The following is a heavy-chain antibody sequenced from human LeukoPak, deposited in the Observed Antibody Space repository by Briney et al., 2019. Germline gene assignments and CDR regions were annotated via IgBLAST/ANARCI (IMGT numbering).Heavy chain of an antibody. D-gene: IGHD3-22*01. J-gene: IGHJ5*02. CDR2: FHYSGST. CDR1: GGSISSYY. V-gene: IGHV4-59*08. CDR3: ARHSDYYDSSGYYYWFDP. Sequence: SETLSLTCTVSGGSISSYYWNWIRLPPGEGLEWIGYFHYSGSTNYNPSLKSRVTISVDTSKNQFSLKLSSVTAADTAVYYCARHSDYYDSSGYYYWFDPWGQGTLVTVSS.